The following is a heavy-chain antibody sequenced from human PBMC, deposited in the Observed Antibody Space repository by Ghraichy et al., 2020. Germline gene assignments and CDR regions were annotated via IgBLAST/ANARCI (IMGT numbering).Heavy chain of an antibody. CDR2: ISAYNGNT. D-gene: IGHD3-10*01. CDR1: GYTFTSYG. V-gene: IGHV1-18*04. CDR3: ARMGGVEENYYYYYYMDV. J-gene: IGHJ6*03. Sequence: ASVKVSCKASGYTFTSYGISWVRQAPGQGLEWMGWISAYNGNTNYAQKLQGRVTMTTDTSTSTAYMELRSLRSDDTAVYYCARMGGVEENYYYYYYMDVWGKGTTVTVSS.